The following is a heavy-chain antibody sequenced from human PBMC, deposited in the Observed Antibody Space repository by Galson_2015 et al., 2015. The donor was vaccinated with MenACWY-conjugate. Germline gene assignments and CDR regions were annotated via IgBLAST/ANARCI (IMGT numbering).Heavy chain of an antibody. V-gene: IGHV3-74*01. CDR2: VNSDGTGT. CDR3: TKAAARYSTSSAFNWFDP. CDR1: GFTFSNYW. D-gene: IGHD6-6*01. J-gene: IGHJ5*02. Sequence: SLRLACAASGFTFSNYWMHWVRQAPGKGLEWVSSVNSDGTGTTYTDSVKGRFTISRDNAKNTLYLQMNSLRAEDTAIYYCTKAAARYSTSSAFNWFDPWGQGALVTVSS.